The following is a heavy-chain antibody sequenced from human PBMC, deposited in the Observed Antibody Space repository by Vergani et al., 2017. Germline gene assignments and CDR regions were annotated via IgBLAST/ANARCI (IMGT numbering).Heavy chain of an antibody. J-gene: IGHJ6*03. Sequence: QVQLQESGPGLVKPSETLSLTCAVYGGSFSGYYWSWIRQPPGKGLEWIGEINHSGSTNYNPSLKSRVTISVDTSKNQFSLKLSSVTAADTAVYYCARGLAAQAYYMDVWGKGTTVTVSS. CDR2: INHSGST. CDR3: ARGLAAQAYYMDV. D-gene: IGHD6-6*01. CDR1: GGSFSGYY. V-gene: IGHV4-34*01.